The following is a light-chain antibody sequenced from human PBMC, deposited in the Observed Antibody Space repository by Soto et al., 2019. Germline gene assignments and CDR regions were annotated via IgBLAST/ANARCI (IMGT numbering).Light chain of an antibody. J-gene: IGKJ1*01. Sequence: EIVLTQSPGTLSLSPGERATLSCRASQSVASRNLAWYQQKSGQAPRLLIYGASSRAIHTPDRFSGSGSVTDFTLTISGLEPEDFAVYYCQHFGNSLCTFGQGTKVEI. CDR3: QHFGNSLCT. CDR1: QSVASRN. V-gene: IGKV3-20*01. CDR2: GAS.